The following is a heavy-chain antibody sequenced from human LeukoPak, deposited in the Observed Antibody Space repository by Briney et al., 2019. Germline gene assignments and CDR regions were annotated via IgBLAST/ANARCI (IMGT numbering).Heavy chain of an antibody. V-gene: IGHV3-23*01. CDR1: GFTFSSYA. Sequence: PGGSLRLSCAASGFTFSSYAMSWVRQAPGKGLEWVSAISGSGGSTYYADSVKGRFTISRDSSKNTLYLQMNSLRAEDTAVYYCAKVSNYDSSGYTYWGQGTLVTVSS. J-gene: IGHJ4*02. CDR3: AKVSNYDSSGYTY. D-gene: IGHD3-22*01. CDR2: ISGSGGST.